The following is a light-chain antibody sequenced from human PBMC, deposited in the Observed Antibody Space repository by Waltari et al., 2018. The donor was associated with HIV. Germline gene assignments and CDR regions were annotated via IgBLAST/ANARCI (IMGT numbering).Light chain of an antibody. CDR1: NIGGKS. V-gene: IGLV3-21*04. CDR2: YNS. J-gene: IGLJ3*02. CDR3: QVWDSSNEHVV. Sequence: SYVLTQPPSVSVAPGAAATISCGAWNIGGKSVHWYKQQPGQAPVLVTRYNSDRPSGITDRISGSNSGNTATLTITSVEAGDEATYYCQVWDSSNEHVVFGGGTELTVL.